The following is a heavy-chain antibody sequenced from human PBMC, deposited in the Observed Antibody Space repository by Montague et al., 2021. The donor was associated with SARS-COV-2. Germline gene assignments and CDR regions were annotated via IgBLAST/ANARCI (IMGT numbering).Heavy chain of an antibody. V-gene: IGHV3-30*18. CDR1: GFTFSSYG. J-gene: IGHJ5*02. D-gene: IGHD2-2*02. CDR3: AKGDIVVVPAAILFDDEQKNWFDP. CDR2: ISYDGSNK. Sequence: SLRLSCAASGFTFSSYGMHWVRQAPGKGLEWVAVISYDGSNKYYADSVKGRFTISRDNSKNTLYLQMNSLRAEDTAVYYCAKGDIVVVPAAILFDDEQKNWFDPWGQGTLVTVSS.